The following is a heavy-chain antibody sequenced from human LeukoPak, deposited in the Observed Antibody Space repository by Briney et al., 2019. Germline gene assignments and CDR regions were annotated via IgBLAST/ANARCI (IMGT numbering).Heavy chain of an antibody. CDR3: TVPQSGGNWFDP. Sequence: GGSLKLSCAASGFTFSDSAIHLVRQASGKGLEWVGRIRGKGFSDPPAYAASVKDRFTISRDDSESTAYLQMNSLKAEDTAVYYCTVPQSGGNWFDPWGRGTQVTVSS. D-gene: IGHD3-16*01. CDR1: GFTFSDSA. J-gene: IGHJ5*02. CDR2: IRGKGFSDPP. V-gene: IGHV3-73*01.